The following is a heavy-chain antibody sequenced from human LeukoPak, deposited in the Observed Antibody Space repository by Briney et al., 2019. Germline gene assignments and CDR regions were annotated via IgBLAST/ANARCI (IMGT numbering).Heavy chain of an antibody. CDR2: ISAYNGNT. CDR1: GYTFTSYG. V-gene: IGHV1-18*01. CDR3: ARGGPSQGSGGVWELPCFDY. D-gene: IGHD1-26*01. Sequence: GASVKVSCKASGYTFTSYGISWVRQAPGQGLEWMGWISAYNGNTNYAQKLQGRVTMTTDTSTSTAYMELRSLRSDDTAVYYCARGGPSQGSGGVWELPCFDYWGQGTLVTVSS. J-gene: IGHJ4*02.